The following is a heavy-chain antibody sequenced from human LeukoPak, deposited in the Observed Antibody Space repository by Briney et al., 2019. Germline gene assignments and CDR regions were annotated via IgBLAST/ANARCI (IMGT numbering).Heavy chain of an antibody. CDR1: GFTVSSNY. Sequence: GGSLRLSCAASGFTVSSNYMSWVRQAPGKGLEWVSVIYSGGSTDYADSVKGRFTISRDNSKNTLYLQMNSLRAEDTAVYYCAREGSGVAGHFDYWGQGTLVTVSS. CDR2: IYSGGST. D-gene: IGHD6-19*01. CDR3: AREGSGVAGHFDY. V-gene: IGHV3-66*01. J-gene: IGHJ4*02.